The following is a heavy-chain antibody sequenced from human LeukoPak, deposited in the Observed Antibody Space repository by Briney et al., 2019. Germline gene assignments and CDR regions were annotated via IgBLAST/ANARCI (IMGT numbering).Heavy chain of an antibody. V-gene: IGHV3-30-3*01. D-gene: IGHD6-19*01. CDR1: VFPFNVYS. CDR2: ISFDGSNK. CDR3: ARDFYNSAWYRLDY. J-gene: IGHJ4*02. Sequence: PGGSLRLSCAASVFPFNVYSMHWVRQAPCKGLEWVALISFDGSNKYYADSVKGRFTISRDNSKNTLYLQMNSLRAEDTAVYYCARDFYNSAWYRLDYWGQGTLVTVSS.